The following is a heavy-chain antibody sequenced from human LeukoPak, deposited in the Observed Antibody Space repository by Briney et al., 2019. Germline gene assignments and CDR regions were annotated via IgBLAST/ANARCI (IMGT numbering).Heavy chain of an antibody. J-gene: IGHJ4*02. V-gene: IGHV1-69*05. CDR2: IIPIFGTA. CDR3: ARDQDVTIFGVVPGY. Sequence: SVKVSCKASGGTFSSYAISWVRQAPGQGLEWMGGIIPIFGTANYAQKFQGRVTITTDESTSTAYMELSSLRSEDTAVYYCARDQDVTIFGVVPGYWGQGTLVTVSS. CDR1: GGTFSSYA. D-gene: IGHD3-3*01.